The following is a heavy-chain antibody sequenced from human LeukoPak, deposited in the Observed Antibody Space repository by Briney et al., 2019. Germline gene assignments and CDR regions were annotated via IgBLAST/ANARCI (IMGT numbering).Heavy chain of an antibody. CDR3: ARLKRGTTWIHYFDY. V-gene: IGHV1-18*01. CDR2: ISAYNGNT. J-gene: IGHJ4*02. Sequence: ASVKVSCKASGYTFTSYGISWVRQAPGQGLEWMGWISAYNGNTNYAQKLQGRVTVTTDTSTSTAYMELRSLRSDDTAVYYCARLKRGTTWIHYFDYWGQGTLVTVSS. CDR1: GYTFTSYG. D-gene: IGHD1-7*01.